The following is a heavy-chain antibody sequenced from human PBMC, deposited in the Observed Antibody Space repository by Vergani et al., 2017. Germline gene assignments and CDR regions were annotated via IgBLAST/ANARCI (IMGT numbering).Heavy chain of an antibody. CDR3: ARRPYGGNSRGYFDY. Sequence: EVQLVESGGGLVQPGGSLRLSCAASGFTVSSNYMSWVRQAPGKGLEWVSVIYSGGSTYYADSVKGRFTISRHNSKNTLYLQMNSLRAEDTAVYYCARRPYGGNSRGYFDYWGQGTLVTVSS. CDR2: IYSGGST. CDR1: GFTVSSNY. D-gene: IGHD4-23*01. V-gene: IGHV3-53*04. J-gene: IGHJ4*02.